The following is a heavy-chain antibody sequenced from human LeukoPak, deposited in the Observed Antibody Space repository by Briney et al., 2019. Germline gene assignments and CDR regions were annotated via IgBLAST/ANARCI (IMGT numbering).Heavy chain of an antibody. J-gene: IGHJ6*03. CDR1: GASISSGSFY. V-gene: IGHV4-61*02. D-gene: IGHD6-13*01. CDR3: ARGTEAAGTMGV. CDR2: IYTSGFT. Sequence: SETLSPTCTVSGASISSGSFYWTWIRQPAGKGLEWIGRIYTSGFTNYNPSLKSRVTISVDTSKNQFSLKLSSVAAADTAVYYCARGTEAAGTMGVWGKGTTVTISS.